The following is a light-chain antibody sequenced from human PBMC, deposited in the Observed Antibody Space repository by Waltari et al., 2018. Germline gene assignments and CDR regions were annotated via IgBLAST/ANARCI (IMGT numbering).Light chain of an antibody. J-gene: IGKJ2*02. Sequence: DIQMTQSPPSLSASVGDRITIPCRASQSISTYLNWYQQKPGKAPKLLIYAASSLESGVPSRFSGSGYGTEFTLTISSLQPEDFASYYCQQSYSFPCTCGQGSKL. CDR3: QQSYSFPCT. CDR1: QSISTY. CDR2: AAS. V-gene: IGKV1-39*01.